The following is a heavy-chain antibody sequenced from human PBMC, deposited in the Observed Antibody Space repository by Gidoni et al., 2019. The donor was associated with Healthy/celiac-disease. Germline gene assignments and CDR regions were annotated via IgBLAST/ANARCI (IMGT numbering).Heavy chain of an antibody. CDR2: IYYSGST. J-gene: IGHJ5*02. D-gene: IGHD3-3*01. V-gene: IGHV4-31*03. CDR1: GGSISSGGYY. CDR3: ARGYYDFPCDT. Sequence: QVQLQESGPGLVKPSPTLSLTCTVSGGSISSGGYYWSCIRQHPGKGLEWIGYIYYSGSTYYNPSLKSRVTISVEKSKNQLSLKLSSVTAEDTAVYYCARGYYDFPCDTWGQGTLVTVSS.